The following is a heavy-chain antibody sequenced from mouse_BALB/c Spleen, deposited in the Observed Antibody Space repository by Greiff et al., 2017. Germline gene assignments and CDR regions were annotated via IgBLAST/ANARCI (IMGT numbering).Heavy chain of an antibody. CDR2: IYPYNGGT. CDR3: ARRWFDV. CDR1: GYTFTDYN. D-gene: IGHD1-1*02. V-gene: IGHV1S29*02. Sequence: EVQLQQSGPELVKPGASVKISCKASGYTFTDYNMHWVKQSHGKSLEWIGYIYPYNGGTGYNQKFKSKATLTVDNSSSTAYMELLSLTSEDSAVYYCARRWFDVWGAGTTVTVSS. J-gene: IGHJ1*01.